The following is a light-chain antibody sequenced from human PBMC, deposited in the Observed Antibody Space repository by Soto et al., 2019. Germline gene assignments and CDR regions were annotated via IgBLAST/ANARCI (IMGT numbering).Light chain of an antibody. CDR3: QSYDGSLSGSV. V-gene: IGLV1-40*01. J-gene: IGLJ1*01. CDR1: SSNIGAGYD. Sequence: QSVLTQPPSVSGAPGQRVTISYTGSSSNIGAGYDVHWYQQFPGTAPKLLIYGNNNRPSGVPDRFSGSKSGTSASLAITGLQSEDEADFYCQSYDGSLSGSVFGTGTKLTVL. CDR2: GNN.